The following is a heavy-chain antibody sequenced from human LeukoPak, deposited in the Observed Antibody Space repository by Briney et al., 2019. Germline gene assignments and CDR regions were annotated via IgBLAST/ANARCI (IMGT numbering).Heavy chain of an antibody. J-gene: IGHJ4*02. CDR1: GDSISGFY. CDR2: IYYSGST. D-gene: IGHD2-21*01. Sequence: SETLSLTCTVSGDSISGFYWTWLRQPPGKGLEWIGYIYYSGSTNYNPSLKSRVTISVDTSKNQFSLKLSSVTAADTAVYYCARGVVIAPQTFDYWGQGTLVTVSS. CDR3: ARGVVIAPQTFDY. V-gene: IGHV4-59*01.